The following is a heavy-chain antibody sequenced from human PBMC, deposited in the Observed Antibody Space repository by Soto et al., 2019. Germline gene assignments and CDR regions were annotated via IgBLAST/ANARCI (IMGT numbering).Heavy chain of an antibody. V-gene: IGHV5-51*07. CDR1: VYAFTSYW. CDR2: IYPGDSDT. D-gene: IGHD6-13*01. CDR3: ARLLSVAAAGNEWFDP. J-gene: IGHJ5*02. Sequence: SFKVSCKSSVYAFTSYWSVCVHPMPGQGLEWMGIIYPGDSDTRYSPSFQGQVTISADKSISTAYLQWSSLKASDTAMYYCARLLSVAAAGNEWFDPGGQGTRVTVSA.